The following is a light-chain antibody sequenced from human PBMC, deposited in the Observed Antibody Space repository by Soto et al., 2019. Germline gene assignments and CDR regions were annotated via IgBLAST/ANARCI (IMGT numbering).Light chain of an antibody. J-gene: IGKJ1*01. Sequence: DIQMTQSPSTLSASVGDRVTITCRASQSISTWLAWYQQKAGKAPKLLIYKASILESGVPSRFSGSGSGTEFTLTISSLQPDDFATYYCQQYSTYWTVGQGTKVEIK. CDR3: QQYSTYWT. CDR2: KAS. CDR1: QSISTW. V-gene: IGKV1-5*03.